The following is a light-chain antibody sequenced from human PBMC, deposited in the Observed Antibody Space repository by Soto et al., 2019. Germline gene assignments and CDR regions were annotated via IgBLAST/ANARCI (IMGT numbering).Light chain of an antibody. Sequence: QAVVTQEASVTVSPGGTVTLTCASSTGAVTSGYYPNWFQQKPGQAPRALIYSTTSRYFWTPARFSGALLGGKAVLTLSGVQPEDEAEYYCLLYYGGVHVFGTGTKVTVL. CDR3: LLYYGGVHV. CDR2: STT. CDR1: TGAVTSGYY. J-gene: IGLJ1*01. V-gene: IGLV7-43*01.